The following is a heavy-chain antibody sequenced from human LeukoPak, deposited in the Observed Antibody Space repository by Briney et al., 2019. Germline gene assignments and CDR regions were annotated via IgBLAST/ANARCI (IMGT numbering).Heavy chain of an antibody. Sequence: PGRSLRFYGAASGFAVSSYAVHWLRQAPGKGLECVAVISHDGSKKYYADFVKGRFTISRDNSKNTLYLHMNSLIPEDAAVYFCAKDWKFYYVSGSFFPDNWGQGTLVTVSS. V-gene: IGHV3-30-3*01. CDR1: GFAVSSYA. CDR2: ISHDGSKK. J-gene: IGHJ4*02. CDR3: AKDWKFYYVSGSFFPDN. D-gene: IGHD3-10*01.